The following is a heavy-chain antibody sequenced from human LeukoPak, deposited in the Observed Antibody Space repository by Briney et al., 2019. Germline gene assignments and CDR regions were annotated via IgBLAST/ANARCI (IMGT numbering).Heavy chain of an antibody. CDR1: GGSISSSSYY. CDR3: ARDEGCTNGVCPYYYYYYYMDV. V-gene: IGHV4-39*07. Sequence: SETLSLTCTVSGGSISSSSYYWGWIRQPPGKGLEWIGSIYYSGSTYYNPSLKSRVTMSVDTSKNQFSLKLSSVTAADTAVYYCARDEGCTNGVCPYYYYYYYMDVWGKGTTVTVSS. CDR2: IYYSGST. D-gene: IGHD2-8*01. J-gene: IGHJ6*03.